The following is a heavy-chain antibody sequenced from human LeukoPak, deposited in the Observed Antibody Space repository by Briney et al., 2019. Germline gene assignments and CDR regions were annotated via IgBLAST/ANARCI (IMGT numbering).Heavy chain of an antibody. J-gene: IGHJ6*02. D-gene: IGHD2-15*01. V-gene: IGHV3-9*01. CDR1: GFTFDDYA. CDR2: ISRDSRVT. CDR3: AKVIAHLSYAMDV. Sequence: GGSLRLSCAASGFTFDDYAMHWVRQPPGKGLEGVACISRDSRVTGYADSVKGRFTISRDSGEKFVYLQMNSLRTEDTALYYCAKVIAHLSYAMDVWGQGTTVTVSS.